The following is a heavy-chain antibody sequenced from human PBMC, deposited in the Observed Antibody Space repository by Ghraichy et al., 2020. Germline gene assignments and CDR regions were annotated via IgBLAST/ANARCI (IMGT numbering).Heavy chain of an antibody. D-gene: IGHD5-12*01. CDR3: ARGGARSYSAYDPPPDPPGYYYYMDV. V-gene: IGHV1-3*01. CDR1: GYPFSSYA. CDR2: INAANGNT. Sequence: ASVKVSCKASGYPFSSYAMHWVRQAPGQRLEWMGWINAANGNTKYSQKFQGRVTITRDSSASTAYLELRSLRSEDTAVYYCARGGARSYSAYDPPPDPPGYYYYMDVWGKGTTVTVSS. J-gene: IGHJ6*03.